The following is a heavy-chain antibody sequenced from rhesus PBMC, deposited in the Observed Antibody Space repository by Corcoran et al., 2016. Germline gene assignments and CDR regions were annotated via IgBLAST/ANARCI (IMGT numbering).Heavy chain of an antibody. Sequence: QVQLQESGPGLVKPSETLALTCPVSGASISSNWWSWIRQPPGKGLGWIGEINGNKESPNNKPPLKRRVTKSKDASKTQGTLRLRSVTAADTAEYYGARVAYCSGGVCYRAFDFWGQGLRVTVSS. D-gene: IGHD2-39*02. CDR1: GASISSNW. CDR3: ARVAYCSGGVCYRAFDF. V-gene: IGHV4-80*01. J-gene: IGHJ3*01. CDR2: INGNKESP.